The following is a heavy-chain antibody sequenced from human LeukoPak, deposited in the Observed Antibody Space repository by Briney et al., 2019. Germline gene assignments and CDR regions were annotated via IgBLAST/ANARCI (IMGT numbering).Heavy chain of an antibody. V-gene: IGHV4-61*02. J-gene: IGHJ4*02. D-gene: IGHD3-3*01. Sequence: PSQTLSLTCTVSGGSISSGSYYWSWIRQPAGKGLEWIGRIYTSGSINYNPSLKSRVTISVDTSKNQFSLKLSSVTAADTAVYYCARDRVDYDFWSGPFDYWGQGTLVTVSS. CDR3: ARDRVDYDFWSGPFDY. CDR1: GGSISSGSYY. CDR2: IYTSGSI.